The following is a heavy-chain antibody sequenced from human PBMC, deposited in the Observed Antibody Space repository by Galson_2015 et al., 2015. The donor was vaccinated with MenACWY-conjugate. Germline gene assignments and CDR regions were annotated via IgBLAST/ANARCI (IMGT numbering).Heavy chain of an antibody. J-gene: IGHJ4*02. CDR3: ARDQVGAGVGP. V-gene: IGHV3-11*06. CDR1: GFTFSDYY. Sequence: SLRLSCAASGFTFSDYYMSWIRQAPGKGLEWVSYISSSSSYTNYADSVKGRFTISRDNAKNSLYLQMNSLRAEDTAVYYCARDQVGAGVGPWGQGTLVTVSS. CDR2: ISSSSSYT. D-gene: IGHD1-26*01.